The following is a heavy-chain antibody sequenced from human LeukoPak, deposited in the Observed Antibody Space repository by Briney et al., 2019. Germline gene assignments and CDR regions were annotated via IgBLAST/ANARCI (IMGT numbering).Heavy chain of an antibody. CDR1: GFTFSSYA. CDR2: ISAGGGGT. CDR3: AKILLAAGIGY. D-gene: IGHD6-13*01. Sequence: GGSLRLSCAASGFTFSSYAMSWVRQAPGKGLEWVSAISAGGGGTYCADSVKGRFTISRDNSKNTLYLQMNSLRVEDTAIYYCAKILLAAGIGYWGQGTLVTVSS. J-gene: IGHJ4*02. V-gene: IGHV3-23*01.